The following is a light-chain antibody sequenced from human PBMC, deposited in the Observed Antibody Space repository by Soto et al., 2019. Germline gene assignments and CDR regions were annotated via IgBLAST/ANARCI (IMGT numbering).Light chain of an antibody. J-gene: IGKJ1*01. CDR3: QHYNSYSEA. CDR1: QGISSY. V-gene: IGKV1-5*03. Sequence: DIQLSEPPAFLSSSVGDGVTTTCRASQGISSYLAWYQQKPGKAPKLLIYKASTLKSGVPSRFSGSGSGTEFTLTISSLQPDDFATYYCQHYNSYSEAFGQGTKVDIK. CDR2: KAS.